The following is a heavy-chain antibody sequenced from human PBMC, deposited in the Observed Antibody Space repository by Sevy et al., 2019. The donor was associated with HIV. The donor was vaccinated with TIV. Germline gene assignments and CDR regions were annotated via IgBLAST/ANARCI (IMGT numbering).Heavy chain of an antibody. J-gene: IGHJ1*01. V-gene: IGHV3-11*04. Sequence: GGSLRLSCAASGFTFSDYYTTWIRQAPGKGLEWVSYINPSGKTIEYADSVKGRFTISRDNAKNSLYLQMNSLRAEDTALYYCARDGDEEYFQNWGQGTLVTVSS. D-gene: IGHD7-27*01. CDR2: INPSGKTI. CDR3: ARDGDEEYFQN. CDR1: GFTFSDYY.